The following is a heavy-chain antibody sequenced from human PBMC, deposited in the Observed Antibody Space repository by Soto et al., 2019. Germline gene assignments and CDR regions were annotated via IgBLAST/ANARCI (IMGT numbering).Heavy chain of an antibody. J-gene: IGHJ4*02. CDR3: AKDGAVAGDLDY. CDR1: GFTFSSYG. CDR2: ISYDGSNK. D-gene: IGHD6-19*01. Sequence: GGSLRLSCAASGFTFSSYGMHWVRQAPGKGLEWVAVISYDGSNKYYADSVKGRFTISRDNSKNTLYLQMNSLRAEDTAVYYCAKDGAVAGDLDYWGQGTLVTVSS. V-gene: IGHV3-30*18.